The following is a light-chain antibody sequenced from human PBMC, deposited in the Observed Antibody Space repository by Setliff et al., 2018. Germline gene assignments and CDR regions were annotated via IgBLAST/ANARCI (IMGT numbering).Light chain of an antibody. CDR1: QSISNY. CDR3: QQRSNWRP. J-gene: IGKJ4*01. V-gene: IGKV3-11*01. CDR2: DAS. Sequence: EIVLTQSPATLSLSPGEGATLSCRASQSISNYLAWYQKKPGQAPRLLFYDASYRASGIPARFSASGSGTDFTLTISSLEPEDFAVYYCQQRSNWRPFGGGTRWIS.